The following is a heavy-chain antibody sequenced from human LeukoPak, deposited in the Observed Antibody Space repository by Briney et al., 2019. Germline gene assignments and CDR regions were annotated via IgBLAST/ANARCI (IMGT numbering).Heavy chain of an antibody. CDR1: GFTFSSYW. V-gene: IGHV3-7*01. CDR2: MNQDGAKK. CDR3: TRGTNNDY. J-gene: IGHJ4*02. Sequence: GGSLRLSRAASGFTFSSYWMSWVRQAPGKGLEWVAYMNQDGAKKSYVDSVKGRFTISRDNAKSSLSLQMNSLRAEDTAVYYCTRGTNNDYWGQGTVVTVSS.